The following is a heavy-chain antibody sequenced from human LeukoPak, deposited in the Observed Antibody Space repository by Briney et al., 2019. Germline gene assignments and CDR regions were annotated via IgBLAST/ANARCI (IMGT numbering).Heavy chain of an antibody. CDR3: ARGLSSSWPYYYYYYMDV. Sequence: GASVKVSCKASGYIFTSYDINWVRQATGQGLEWMGSMNPNSGNTGYAQKFQGRVTITRNTSISTAYMELSSLRSEDTAVYYCARGLSSSWPYYYYYYMDVWGKGTTVTVSS. J-gene: IGHJ6*03. V-gene: IGHV1-8*03. D-gene: IGHD6-13*01. CDR1: GYIFTSYD. CDR2: MNPNSGNT.